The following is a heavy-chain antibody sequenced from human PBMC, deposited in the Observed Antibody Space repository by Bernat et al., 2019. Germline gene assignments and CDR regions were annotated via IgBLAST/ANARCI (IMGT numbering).Heavy chain of an antibody. D-gene: IGHD2-15*01. CDR2: IYYSGSN. J-gene: IGHJ3*02. CDR1: GGSISSSSYY. CDR3: ARCSGGSCYSFAFDI. V-gene: IGHV4-39*01. Sequence: QLQLQESGPGLVKPSETLSLTCTVSGGSISSSSYYWGWIRQPPGKGLEWIGSIYYSGSNYYNPSLKSRVTISVDTSKNQFSLKLSSVTAADTAVYYCARCSGGSCYSFAFDIWGQGTMVTVSS.